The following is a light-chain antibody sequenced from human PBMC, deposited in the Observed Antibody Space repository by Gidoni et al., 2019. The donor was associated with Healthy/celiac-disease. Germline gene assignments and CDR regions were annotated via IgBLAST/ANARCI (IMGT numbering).Light chain of an antibody. V-gene: IGKV1-33*01. J-gene: IGKJ4*01. CDR2: DAS. Sequence: DIQMTQSPSSLSASVGDRVTITCQASQDISNYLNWYQQKPGKAPKLLIYDASNLETGVPSRFSGSGSWTDFTFTISSLQPEDIATYYCQQYDNPPLTFGGXTKVEIK. CDR3: QQYDNPPLT. CDR1: QDISNY.